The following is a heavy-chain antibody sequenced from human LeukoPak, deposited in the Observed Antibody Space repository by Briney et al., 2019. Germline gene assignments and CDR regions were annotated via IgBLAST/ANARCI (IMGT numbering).Heavy chain of an antibody. V-gene: IGHV4-4*02. CDR2: IYHSGST. CDR1: GGSFSSSNW. D-gene: IGHD6-13*01. Sequence: PSETLSLTCAVSGGSFSSSNWWCWVRQPPGKGLEWIGEIYHSGSTNYNPSLKSRVTMSIDKSKNQFSLKLSSVTAADTAVYYCARGRGILDYWGQGTLVTVSS. J-gene: IGHJ4*02. CDR3: ARGRGILDY.